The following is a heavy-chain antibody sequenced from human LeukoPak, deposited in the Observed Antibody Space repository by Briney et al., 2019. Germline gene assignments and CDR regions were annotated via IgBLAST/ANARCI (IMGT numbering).Heavy chain of an antibody. J-gene: IGHJ4*02. V-gene: IGHV3-23*01. CDR3: AKGSAAGTVFDY. Sequence: SGGSLRLSCAASGFTFSSYAMSWVRQAPGKGLEWVSAISGSGGSTYYADSVKGRFTISRDNSKNTLYLQMNSLRAEDTAVYYCAKGSAAGTVFDYWGQGTLVTVSS. CDR2: ISGSGGST. CDR1: GFTFSSYA. D-gene: IGHD6-13*01.